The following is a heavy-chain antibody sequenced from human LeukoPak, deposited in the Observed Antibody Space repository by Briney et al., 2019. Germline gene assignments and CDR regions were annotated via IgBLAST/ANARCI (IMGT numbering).Heavy chain of an antibody. Sequence: SETLSLTCTVSGDSISSGGYYWSWIRQHPGKGLEWIGYIYYSGSTYYNPSLKSRVTISVDTSKNQFSLKLSSVTAADTAVYYCARVTMVRGCLDYWGQGTLVTVSS. CDR2: IYYSGST. CDR1: GDSISSGGYY. J-gene: IGHJ4*02. D-gene: IGHD3-10*01. V-gene: IGHV4-31*03. CDR3: ARVTMVRGCLDY.